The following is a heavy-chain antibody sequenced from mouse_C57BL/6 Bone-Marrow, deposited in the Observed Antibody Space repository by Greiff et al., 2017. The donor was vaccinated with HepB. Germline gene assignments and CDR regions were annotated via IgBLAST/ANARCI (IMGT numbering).Heavy chain of an antibody. J-gene: IGHJ4*01. CDR2: INPNNGGT. V-gene: IGHV1-18*01. Sequence: VQLKESGPELVKPGASVKIPCKASGYTFTDYNMDWVKQSPGTSLEWIGDINPNNGGTIYNQKFKGKATLTVDKSSSTAYMELRSLTSEDTAVYYCARGRGYGKGAMDYCGQGTSVTVSS. CDR1: GYTFTDYN. D-gene: IGHD2-1*01. CDR3: ARGRGYGKGAMDY.